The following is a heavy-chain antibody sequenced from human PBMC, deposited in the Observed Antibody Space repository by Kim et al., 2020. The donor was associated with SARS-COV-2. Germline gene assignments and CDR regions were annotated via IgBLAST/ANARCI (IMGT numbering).Heavy chain of an antibody. J-gene: IGHJ4*02. CDR3: AKEIWGPTILRYFDY. Sequence: GGSLRLSCAASGFTFSNYVMTWVRHTPGKGLEWVSSLTGDGIATYYADSVRGRFTISRDNSKNTLYLQMNSLRAEDTAVYYCAKEIWGPTILRYFDYWGQGTLVTVSS. CDR1: GFTFSNYV. D-gene: IGHD1-26*01. V-gene: IGHV3-23*01. CDR2: LTGDGIAT.